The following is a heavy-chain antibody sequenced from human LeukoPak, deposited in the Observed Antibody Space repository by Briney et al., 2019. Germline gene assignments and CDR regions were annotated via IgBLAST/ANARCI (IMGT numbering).Heavy chain of an antibody. D-gene: IGHD2-2*01. CDR3: ARDNLGHCSSTSCYQH. V-gene: IGHV1-2*06. Sequence: ASVKVSCKASGYTFTGYYMHWVRQAPGQGLEWMGRINPNSGGTNYAQKFQGRVTMTRDTSISTAYMELSRLRSDDTAVYYCARDNLGHCSSTSCYQHWGQGTLVTVSS. J-gene: IGHJ1*01. CDR1: GYTFTGYY. CDR2: INPNSGGT.